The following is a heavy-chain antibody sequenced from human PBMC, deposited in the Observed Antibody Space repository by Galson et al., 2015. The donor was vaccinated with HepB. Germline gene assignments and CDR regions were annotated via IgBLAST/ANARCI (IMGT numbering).Heavy chain of an antibody. D-gene: IGHD4-23*01. CDR2: ISITSLYM. V-gene: IGHV3-21*01. CDR3: ARSLQVSIYGGYRWDAFHI. CDR1: GFTFSSYG. J-gene: IGHJ3*02. Sequence: SLRLSCAASGFTFSSYGMNWVRQAPGKGLEWVSSISITSLYMYYADSVKGRFTISRDNAENSLYLQMSSLRAEDTAVYYCARSLQVSIYGGYRWDAFHIWGQGTMVTVSS.